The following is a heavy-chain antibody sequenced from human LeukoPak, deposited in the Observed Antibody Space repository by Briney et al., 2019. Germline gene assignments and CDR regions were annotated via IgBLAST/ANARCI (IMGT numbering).Heavy chain of an antibody. CDR3: ATYSGTFYKATFDY. D-gene: IGHD3-10*01. V-gene: IGHV4-39*07. CDR1: GGSISKSAYY. J-gene: IGHJ4*02. Sequence: SETLSLTCTVSGGSISKSAYYWGWIRQPPGKGLEWIGNVYSIGSTYFSPSLRSRVTISLDASKNQFSPKLRSVTAADTAVYYCATYSGTFYKATFDYWGQGTLVTASS. CDR2: VYSIGST.